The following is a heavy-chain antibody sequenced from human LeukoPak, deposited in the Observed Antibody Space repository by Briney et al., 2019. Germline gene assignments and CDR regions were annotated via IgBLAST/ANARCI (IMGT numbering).Heavy chain of an antibody. J-gene: IGHJ4*02. Sequence: SETLSLTCTVSGGSISSYYWSWIRQPPGKGLEWIGYIYYSGSTNYNPSLKSRVTISVDTSKNQFSLKLSSVTAADTAVYYCARHSTAEAAAGTWSEYFDYWGQGTLVTVSS. V-gene: IGHV4-59*08. CDR3: ARHSTAEAAAGTWSEYFDY. CDR2: IYYSGST. D-gene: IGHD6-13*01. CDR1: GGSISSYY.